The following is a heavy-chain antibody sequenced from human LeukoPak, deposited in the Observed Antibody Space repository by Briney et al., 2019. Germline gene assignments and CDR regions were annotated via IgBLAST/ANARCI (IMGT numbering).Heavy chain of an antibody. CDR1: GGSFSGYY. V-gene: IGHV4-34*01. J-gene: IGHJ4*02. CDR3: ASAPRYSSSWYDY. Sequence: PSETLSLTCAVYGGSFSGYYWGWIRQPPGKGLEWIGEINHSGSTNYNPSLKGRVTISVDTSKNQFSLKLSSVTAADTAVYYCASAPRYSSSWYDYWGQGTLVTVSS. CDR2: INHSGST. D-gene: IGHD6-13*01.